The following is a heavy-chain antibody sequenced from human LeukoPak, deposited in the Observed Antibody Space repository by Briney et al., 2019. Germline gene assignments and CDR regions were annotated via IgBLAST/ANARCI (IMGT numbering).Heavy chain of an antibody. D-gene: IGHD2-2*01. CDR2: ISGSIYGDVT. CDR1: GFTLSSYS. J-gene: IGHJ4*02. Sequence: GGSLRLSCAASGFTLSSYSMSWVRQAPGKGLEWLSIISGSIYGDVTYYADSVRGRFTISRDSSMNTVYLQMYTMRVEDTAVYYCAKDHCTVTNCFAGFDYWGQGTLVTVSS. V-gene: IGHV3-23*01. CDR3: AKDHCTVTNCFAGFDY.